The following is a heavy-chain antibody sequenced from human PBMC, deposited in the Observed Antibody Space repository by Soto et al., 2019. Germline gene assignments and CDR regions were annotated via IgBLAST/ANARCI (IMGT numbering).Heavy chain of an antibody. V-gene: IGHV4-34*01. CDR2: INHSGST. Sequence: PSATLSLTCAVYGGSFSGYYWSWIRQPPGKGLEWIGEINHSGSTNYNPSLQSRVTISVDTSKNQLSLKLSSVTAADTAVYYCARQSVWCSSTSCDMTVYYYYYGMDVWGQGTTVTVAS. CDR1: GGSFSGYY. CDR3: ARQSVWCSSTSCDMTVYYYYYGMDV. J-gene: IGHJ6*02. D-gene: IGHD2-2*02.